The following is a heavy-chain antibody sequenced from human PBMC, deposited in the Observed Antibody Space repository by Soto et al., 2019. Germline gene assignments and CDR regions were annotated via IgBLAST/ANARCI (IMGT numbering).Heavy chain of an antibody. Sequence: PSETLSLTCTVSGDSISSYSWSWIRQPPGKGLEWIGNIHYNGNTKYSPSLKSRVTMSVDTPKNHFSLKLISVTTADTAVYYCTRDIKSTYFDYWGQGTVVTVSS. CDR2: IHYNGNT. V-gene: IGHV4-59*01. CDR1: GDSISSYS. D-gene: IGHD1-20*01. CDR3: TRDIKSTYFDY. J-gene: IGHJ4*02.